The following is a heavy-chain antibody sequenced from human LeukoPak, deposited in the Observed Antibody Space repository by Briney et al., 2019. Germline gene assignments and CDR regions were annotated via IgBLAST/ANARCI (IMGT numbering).Heavy chain of an antibody. V-gene: IGHV4-4*07. CDR2: IYTSGST. Sequence: SETLSLTCTVSGGSISSYYWSWIRQPAGKGLEWIGRIYTSGSTNYNPSLKSRVTMSVDTSKNQFSLKLSSVTAADTAVYYCARDLRIAATGIGLGGSRAGVSYYYYMDVWGKGTTVTVSS. J-gene: IGHJ6*03. CDR1: GGSISSYY. CDR3: ARDLRIAATGIGLGGSRAGVSYYYYMDV. D-gene: IGHD6-13*01.